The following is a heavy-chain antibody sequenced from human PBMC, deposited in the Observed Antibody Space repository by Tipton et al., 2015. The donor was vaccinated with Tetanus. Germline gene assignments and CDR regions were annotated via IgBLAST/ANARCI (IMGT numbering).Heavy chain of an antibody. Sequence: QVQLVQSGAEVKKPGSSVKVSCKASGGTFTNYALSWVRQAPGQGLEWVGGITPIFGTTNSAPKFQGRVTITADESTNTAYMELRSLRSDDTAVYYCARGGETILWGQGTLVTVSS. CDR1: GGTFTNYA. V-gene: IGHV1-69*01. CDR3: ARGGETIL. D-gene: IGHD1/OR15-1a*01. CDR2: ITPIFGTT. J-gene: IGHJ4*02.